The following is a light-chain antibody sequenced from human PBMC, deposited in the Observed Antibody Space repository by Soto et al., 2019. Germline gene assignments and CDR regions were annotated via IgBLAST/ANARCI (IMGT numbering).Light chain of an antibody. CDR3: SSYATSSTRV. V-gene: IGLV2-14*01. J-gene: IGLJ3*02. CDR2: EVS. CDR1: SSDVGGYND. Sequence: QSVLTQPASVSGSPGQSITISCTGTSSDVGGYNDVSWYQQHPGKAPKLIIYEVSNRPSGISNRFSGSKSGNTASLTISGLQAEDEADYYCSSYATSSTRVFGGGTKLTVL.